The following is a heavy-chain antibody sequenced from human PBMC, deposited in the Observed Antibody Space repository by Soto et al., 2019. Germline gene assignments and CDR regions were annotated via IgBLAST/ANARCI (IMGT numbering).Heavy chain of an antibody. CDR2: ISGSGGST. Sequence: GSLRLSCAASGFTFSSYAMSWVRQAPGKGLEWVSAISGSGGSTYYADSVKGRFTISRDNSRNTLYLQMNSLRAEDTAVYYCAKDGAAAGTYYYYYGMDVWGQGTTVTVSS. V-gene: IGHV3-23*01. CDR1: GFTFSSYA. J-gene: IGHJ6*02. CDR3: AKDGAAAGTYYYYYGMDV. D-gene: IGHD6-13*01.